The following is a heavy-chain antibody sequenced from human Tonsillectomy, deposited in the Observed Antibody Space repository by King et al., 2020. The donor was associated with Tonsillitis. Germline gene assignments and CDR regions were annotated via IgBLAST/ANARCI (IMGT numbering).Heavy chain of an antibody. CDR1: GGIFSSYA. J-gene: IGHJ6*03. D-gene: IGHD2-15*01. CDR2: IIPMLDIT. Sequence: VQLVQSGAEVKKPGSSVKVSCKVSGGIFSSYAISWVRQAPGQGVEWMGRIIPMLDITNYAQKFQGRVTITADKSTSTAYMELSSLRSEDPAVYYCARDSGYCSGVSCYGYDYYYMDVWGKGTTVTVSS. V-gene: IGHV1-69*04. CDR3: ARDSGYCSGVSCYGYDYYYMDV.